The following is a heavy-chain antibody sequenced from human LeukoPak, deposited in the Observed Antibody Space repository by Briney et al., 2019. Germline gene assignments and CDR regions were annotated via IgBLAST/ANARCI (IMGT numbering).Heavy chain of an antibody. CDR3: ARGYCSSTSCRGFFDY. J-gene: IGHJ4*02. D-gene: IGHD2-2*01. CDR1: GGSISSSSYY. V-gene: IGHV4-39*01. CDR2: IYYSGST. Sequence: PSETLSLTCTVSGGSISSSSYYWGWIRQPPGKGLEWIGSIYYSGSTYYNPSLKSRVTISVDTSKNQFSLKLSSVTAADTAVYYCARGYCSSTSCRGFFDYWGQGTLVTVSS.